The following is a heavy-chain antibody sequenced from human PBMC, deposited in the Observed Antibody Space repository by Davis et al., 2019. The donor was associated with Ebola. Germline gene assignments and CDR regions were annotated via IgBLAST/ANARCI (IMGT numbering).Heavy chain of an antibody. CDR2: VYYTGST. V-gene: IGHV4-61*01. Sequence: SETLSLTCSVSGASVSTGIDYWTWVRQPPGKGLEWIGYVYYTGSTSSNPSLKSRVTISAAKSKNQFSLKLSSVTAADTAVYYCVRSDPLFWFDPWGQGILVTVSS. CDR1: GASVSTGIDY. J-gene: IGHJ5*02. CDR3: VRSDPLFWFDP.